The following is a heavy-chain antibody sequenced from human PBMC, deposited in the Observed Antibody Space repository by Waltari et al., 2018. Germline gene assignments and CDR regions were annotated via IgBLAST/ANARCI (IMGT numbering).Heavy chain of an antibody. D-gene: IGHD6-13*01. Sequence: EVQLVESGGGLVKPGGSLRLSCAASGFTFSSYTMHWVRQAPGKGLEWFSSISGSSSYIYYADSVKGRFTISRDNAKNSLYLQMNSLRAEDTAVYYCARVFVAAAGSHHDAFDIWGQGTMVTVSS. CDR2: ISGSSSYI. CDR3: ARVFVAAAGSHHDAFDI. V-gene: IGHV3-21*03. CDR1: GFTFSSYT. J-gene: IGHJ3*02.